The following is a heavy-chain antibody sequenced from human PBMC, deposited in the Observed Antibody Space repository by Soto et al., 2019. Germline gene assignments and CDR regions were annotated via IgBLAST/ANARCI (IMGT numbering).Heavy chain of an antibody. CDR1: GFPFSSHW. V-gene: IGHV3-7*05. Sequence: PGGSLRLSCAASGFPFSSHWMTWVRQAPGKGLEWVAYIKQDGSEKYYVDSVMGRFTMSRDNTQSSLSLQMNTLRVEDSAVYYCARITSPGYFDSWGQGT. J-gene: IGHJ4*02. CDR2: IKQDGSEK. D-gene: IGHD1-20*01. CDR3: ARITSPGYFDS.